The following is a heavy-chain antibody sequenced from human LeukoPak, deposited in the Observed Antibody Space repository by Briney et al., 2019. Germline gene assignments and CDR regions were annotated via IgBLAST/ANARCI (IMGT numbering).Heavy chain of an antibody. CDR1: GFTFSSYA. J-gene: IGHJ4*02. Sequence: GGSLRLSCAASGFTFSSYAMHWVRQAPGKGLEWVAVISYDGSNKYYADSVEGRFTISRDNSKNTPYLQMNSLRAEDTAVYYCARNGYTSSWYRNWGQGTLVTVSS. CDR2: ISYDGSNK. D-gene: IGHD6-13*01. CDR3: ARNGYTSSWYRN. V-gene: IGHV3-30*14.